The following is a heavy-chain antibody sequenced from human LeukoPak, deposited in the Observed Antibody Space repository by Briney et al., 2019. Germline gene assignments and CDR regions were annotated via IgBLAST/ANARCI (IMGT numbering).Heavy chain of an antibody. Sequence: SVKVSCKASGGTFSSYAISWVRQAPGQGLEWMGRIIPILGIANYAQNFQGRVTITADRSTSTAYMELSGLRSEDTAVYYCAHLDYGDSLSFDYWGQGTLVTVSS. D-gene: IGHD4-17*01. CDR2: IIPILGIA. V-gene: IGHV1-69*04. CDR3: AHLDYGDSLSFDY. J-gene: IGHJ4*02. CDR1: GGTFSSYA.